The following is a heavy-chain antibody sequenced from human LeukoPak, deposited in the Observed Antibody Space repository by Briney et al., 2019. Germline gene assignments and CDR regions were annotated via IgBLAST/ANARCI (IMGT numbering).Heavy chain of an antibody. CDR2: ISGSGGST. J-gene: IGHJ6*03. V-gene: IGHV3-23*01. CDR1: GFTFRSYA. D-gene: IGHD3-10*02. Sequence: GGSLRLSCAASGFTFRSYAMSWVRQAPGKGLEWVAAISGSGGSTYYADSVKGRFTISSDNTKNTLYLQMNSLRAEDTAVYYCAELGITMIGGVWGKGTTATIS. CDR3: AELGITMIGGV.